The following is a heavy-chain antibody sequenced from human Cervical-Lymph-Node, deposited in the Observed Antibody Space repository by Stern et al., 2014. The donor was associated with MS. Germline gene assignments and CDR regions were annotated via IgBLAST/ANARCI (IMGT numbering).Heavy chain of an antibody. J-gene: IGHJ4*02. Sequence: QVQLVESGPGLVKPSETLSLTCTVPNASIRSYYWSWIRQPPGKGLEWIGYIYYTGSTSYNPSLKSRVTILVDTSKNQFSLRLNSVTAADTAIYYCARVAPETGMTFDYWGQGTLVTVSS. D-gene: IGHD1-1*01. CDR2: IYYTGST. CDR3: ARVAPETGMTFDY. V-gene: IGHV4-59*01. CDR1: NASIRSYY.